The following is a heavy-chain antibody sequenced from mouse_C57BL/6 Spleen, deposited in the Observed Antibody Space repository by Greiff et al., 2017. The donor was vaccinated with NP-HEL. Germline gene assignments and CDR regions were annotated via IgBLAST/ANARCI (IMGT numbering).Heavy chain of an antibody. CDR3: ARNGPYYFDY. J-gene: IGHJ2*01. CDR2: INPSSGYT. CDR1: GYTFTSYT. Sequence: QVHVKQSGAELARPGASVKMSCKASGYTFTSYTMHWVKQRPGQDLEWIGYINPSSGYTKYNQKFNDKATLTADKSSSTAYMQLSSLTSEDSAVYYCARNGPYYFDYWGQGTTLTVSS. V-gene: IGHV1-4*01. D-gene: IGHD1-1*01.